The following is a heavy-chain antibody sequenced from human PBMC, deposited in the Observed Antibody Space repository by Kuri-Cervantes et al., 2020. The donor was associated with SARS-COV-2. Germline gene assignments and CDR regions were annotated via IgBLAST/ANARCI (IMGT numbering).Heavy chain of an antibody. V-gene: IGHV4-31*03. D-gene: IGHD3-22*01. CDR3: ARDPAYYDSSGYYYGAFDI. Sequence: SETLSLTCTVSAGYVSSGGYYWSWTRQRPGKGLEWIGYIYYSGNTYYNPSLKSRVSISIDTSKNQFSLQLSSVTAADTAVYYCARDPAYYDSSGYYYGAFDIWGQGTMVTVSS. CDR2: IYYSGNT. CDR1: AGYVSSGGYY. J-gene: IGHJ3*02.